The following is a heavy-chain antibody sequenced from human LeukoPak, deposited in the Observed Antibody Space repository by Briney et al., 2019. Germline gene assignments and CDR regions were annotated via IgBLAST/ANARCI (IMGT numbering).Heavy chain of an antibody. CDR2: MNPNSGNT. CDR1: GYTFTSYD. Sequence: GASVKVSCKASGYTFTSYDINWVRQATGQGLEWMGWMNPNSGNTGYAQKFQGSVTMTRNTSISTAYMELSSLRSEDTAVYYCARAYYDSSGNDLDAFDIWGQGTMVTVSS. D-gene: IGHD3-22*01. CDR3: ARAYYDSSGNDLDAFDI. J-gene: IGHJ3*02. V-gene: IGHV1-8*01.